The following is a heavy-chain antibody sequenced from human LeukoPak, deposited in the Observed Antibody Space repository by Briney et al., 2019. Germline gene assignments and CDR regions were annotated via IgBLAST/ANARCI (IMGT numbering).Heavy chain of an antibody. J-gene: IGHJ2*01. CDR3: AKDRGSYWYFDL. D-gene: IGHD6-25*01. V-gene: IGHV3-30*02. Sequence: GGSLRLSCAASRFTFGSFDMHWVRQAPGKGLEWVTFIRFDGSNKYYADSVKGRFTISRDNSKNTLYLQMNSLRAEGTAVYYCAKDRGSYWYFDLWGRGTLVTVSS. CDR2: IRFDGSNK. CDR1: RFTFGSFD.